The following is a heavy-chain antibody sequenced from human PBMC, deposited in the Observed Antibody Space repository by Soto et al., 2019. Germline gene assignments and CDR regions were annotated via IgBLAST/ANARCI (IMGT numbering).Heavy chain of an antibody. Sequence: QVQLVQSGAEVKKPGASVKVSCKASGYSFTSYDINWVRQATGQGLEWMGWMNPNSGNTGYAQKFQCRDTMTRNTSISTAYMELSSLRSEYTAVYYCARVSMGISSEDFQHLGQGTLVTVSS. CDR2: MNPNSGNT. V-gene: IGHV1-8*01. CDR3: ARVSMGISSEDFQH. J-gene: IGHJ1*01. CDR1: GYSFTSYD. D-gene: IGHD6-6*01.